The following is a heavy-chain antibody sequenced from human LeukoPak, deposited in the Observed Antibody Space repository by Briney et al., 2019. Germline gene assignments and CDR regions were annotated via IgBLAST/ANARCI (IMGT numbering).Heavy chain of an antibody. CDR1: GFTFSSYS. Sequence: GGSLRLSCAASGFTFSSYSMNWVRQAPGKGLEWVSYISSSSSTIYYADSVKGRFTISRDNAKNSLYLQMNSLRAEDTAVYYCARDIPGQWLVLGAFDIWGQGTMVTVSS. CDR3: ARDIPGQWLVLGAFDI. V-gene: IGHV3-48*01. D-gene: IGHD6-19*01. J-gene: IGHJ3*02. CDR2: ISSSSSTI.